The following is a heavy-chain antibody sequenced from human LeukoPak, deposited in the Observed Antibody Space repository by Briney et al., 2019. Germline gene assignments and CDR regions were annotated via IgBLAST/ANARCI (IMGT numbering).Heavy chain of an antibody. D-gene: IGHD3-9*01. Sequence: SETLSLTCAVYGGSFSGYYWSWIRQPPGKGLEWIGEINHSGSTNYNPSLKSRVTISVDTSKNQFSLKLSSVTAADTAVYYCARGYGIPRAFNFDLWGRGTLVTVSS. CDR1: GGSFSGYY. CDR2: INHSGST. V-gene: IGHV4-34*01. J-gene: IGHJ2*01. CDR3: ARGYGIPRAFNFDL.